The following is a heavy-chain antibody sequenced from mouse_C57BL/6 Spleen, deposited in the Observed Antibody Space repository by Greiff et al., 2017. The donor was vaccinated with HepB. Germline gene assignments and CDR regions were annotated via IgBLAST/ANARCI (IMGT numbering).Heavy chain of an antibody. D-gene: IGHD1-1*01. V-gene: IGHV5-17*01. CDR1: GFTFSDYG. CDR3: ARRITTVVASHYYAMDY. Sequence: DVMLVESGGGLVKPGGSLKLSCAASGFTFSDYGMHWVRQAPEKGLEWVAYISSGSSTIYYADTVKGRFTISRDNAKNTLFLQMTSLRSEDTAMYYCARRITTVVASHYYAMDYWGQGTSVTVSS. J-gene: IGHJ4*01. CDR2: ISSGSSTI.